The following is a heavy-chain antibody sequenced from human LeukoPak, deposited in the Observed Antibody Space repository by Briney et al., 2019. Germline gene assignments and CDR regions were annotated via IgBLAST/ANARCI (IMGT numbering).Heavy chain of an antibody. CDR1: GYTFTSYA. Sequence: ASVKVSCKASGYTFTSYAMHWVRQAPGQRLEWMGWINAGNGNTKYSQKFQGRVTITRDTSASTAYMELSSLRSEDTAVYYSARPSYDILTGYYTLDYWGQGTLVTVSS. J-gene: IGHJ4*02. D-gene: IGHD3-9*01. CDR3: ARPSYDILTGYYTLDY. V-gene: IGHV1-3*01. CDR2: INAGNGNT.